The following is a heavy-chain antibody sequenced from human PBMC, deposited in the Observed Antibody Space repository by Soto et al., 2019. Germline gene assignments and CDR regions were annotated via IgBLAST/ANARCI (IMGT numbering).Heavy chain of an antibody. Sequence: QVQLVQSGAEVKKPGSSVKVSCKASGGTFSSYAISWVRQAPGQGLEWMGGIIPISGTANYAQKFQGRVTITADEATSAAHMEPSSLSPEDTAVYHCARSRGSMTSLETYCPYYYGMVGWGQETTVTVSS. CDR1: GGTFSSYA. V-gene: IGHV1-69*01. CDR3: ARSRGSMTSLETYCPYYYGMVG. CDR2: IIPISGTA. D-gene: IGHD3-16*01. J-gene: IGHJ6*02.